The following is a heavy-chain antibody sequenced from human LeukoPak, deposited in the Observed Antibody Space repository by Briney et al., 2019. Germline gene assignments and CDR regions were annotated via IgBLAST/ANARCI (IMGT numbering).Heavy chain of an antibody. J-gene: IGHJ4*02. Sequence: ASVKVSCKASGYTFTSYGISWVRQAPGQGLEWMGWISAYNGNTNYAQKLQGRVTMTTDTSTSTAYMELRSLRSDDTAVYYCASQNTIFGVIMRWVSDYWGQGTLVTVSS. CDR3: ASQNTIFGVIMRWVSDY. CDR2: ISAYNGNT. D-gene: IGHD3-3*01. V-gene: IGHV1-18*01. CDR1: GYTFTSYG.